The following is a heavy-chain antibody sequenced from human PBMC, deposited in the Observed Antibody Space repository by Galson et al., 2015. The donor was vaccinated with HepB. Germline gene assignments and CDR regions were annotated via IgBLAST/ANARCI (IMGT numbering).Heavy chain of an antibody. CDR1: TFTFSSHA. Sequence: SLRLSCAASTFTFSSHAMHWVRQAPGKGLEWVAVTSYDGSQKYYADSVKGRFTIARDNSKNTLYLQMNSLRIEDTAVYYCARDGSEVSPFDFWGQGTLVTVSS. D-gene: IGHD6-25*01. V-gene: IGHV3-30*04. J-gene: IGHJ4*02. CDR2: TSYDGSQK. CDR3: ARDGSEVSPFDF.